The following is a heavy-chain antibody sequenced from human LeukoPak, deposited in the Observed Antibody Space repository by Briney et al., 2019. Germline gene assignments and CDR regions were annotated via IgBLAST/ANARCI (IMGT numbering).Heavy chain of an antibody. Sequence: GGSLRLSCAASGFTFSSYAMNWVRQAPGKGLEWVSTISRSGDSTYYGDSVKGRFTISRDNSKNTLYLHMDSLRAEDTAVYYCAKVPQGTNYGYWGQGTLVTVSS. D-gene: IGHD4-17*01. V-gene: IGHV3-23*01. CDR2: ISRSGDST. CDR3: AKVPQGTNYGY. CDR1: GFTFSSYA. J-gene: IGHJ4*02.